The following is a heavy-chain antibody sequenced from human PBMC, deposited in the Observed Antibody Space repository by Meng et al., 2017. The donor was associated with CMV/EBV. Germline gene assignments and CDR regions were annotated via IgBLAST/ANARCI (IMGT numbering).Heavy chain of an antibody. CDR1: GGSFSGYY. V-gene: IGHV4-34*01. CDR2: INHSGST. J-gene: IGHJ6*02. Sequence: GSLRLSCAVYGGSFSGYYWSWIRQPPGKGLEWIGEINHSGSTNYNPSLKSRVTISVDTSKNQFSLKLSSVTAADTAVYHCARSRYCSSTSCYRGNYYYYGMDVWGQGTTVTVSS. CDR3: ARSRYCSSTSCYRGNYYYYGMDV. D-gene: IGHD2-2*02.